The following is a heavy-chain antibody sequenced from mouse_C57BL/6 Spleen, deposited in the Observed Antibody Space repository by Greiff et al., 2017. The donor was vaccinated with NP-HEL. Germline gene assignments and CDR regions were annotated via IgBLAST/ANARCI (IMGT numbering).Heavy chain of an antibody. CDR3: ERQGALGDYAMDY. CDR2: INPNNGGT. Sequence: EVQLQQSGPELVKPGASVKISCKASGYTFTDYYMNWVKQSHGKSLEWIGDINPNNGGTSYNQKFKGKSTLTVDKSSSTAYMELRSLTSEDSAVYYCERQGALGDYAMDYWGQGTSVTVSS. D-gene: IGHD3-1*01. V-gene: IGHV1-26*01. CDR1: GYTFTDYY. J-gene: IGHJ4*01.